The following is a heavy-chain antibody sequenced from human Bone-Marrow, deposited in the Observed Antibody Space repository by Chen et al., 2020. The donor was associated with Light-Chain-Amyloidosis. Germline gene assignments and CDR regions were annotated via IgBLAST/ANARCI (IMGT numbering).Heavy chain of an antibody. CDR1: GFSFSNYA. D-gene: IGHD3-3*01. Sequence: EVQLLESGGGLVQPGGSLRLSCAASGFSFSNYAMSWVRQARGKGLEWVSAISPSGGRTYYADSVKGRLTISRDNSENTLYLQMNSLRVEDTAVYYCAKDGKEWLPDAWGQGTLVTVSS. J-gene: IGHJ5*02. V-gene: IGHV3-23*01. CDR3: AKDGKEWLPDA. CDR2: ISPSGGRT.